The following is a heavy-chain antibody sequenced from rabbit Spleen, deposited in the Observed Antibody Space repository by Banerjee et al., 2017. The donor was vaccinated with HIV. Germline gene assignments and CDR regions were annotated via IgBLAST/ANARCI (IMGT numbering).Heavy chain of an antibody. CDR3: ARDTGSSFSSYGMDL. CDR1: GFDFSSSYD. V-gene: IGHV1S40*01. Sequence: QSLEESGGDLVKPEGSLTLTCKASGFDFSSSYDMCWVRQAPGKGLEWIGCIDTGSGSTSYASWAKGRFTISKTSSTVTLQMTSLTVADTATYFCARDTGSSFSSYGMDLWGPGTLVTVS. D-gene: IGHD8-1*01. CDR2: IDTGSGST. J-gene: IGHJ6*01.